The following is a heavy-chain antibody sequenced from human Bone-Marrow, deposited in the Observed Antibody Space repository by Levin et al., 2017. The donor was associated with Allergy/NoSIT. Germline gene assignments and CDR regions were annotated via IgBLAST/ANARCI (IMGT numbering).Heavy chain of an antibody. D-gene: IGHD3-10*01. CDR3: AKDGGVRGRENPDYFDY. V-gene: IGHV3-30*18. Sequence: LSLTCAASGFTFSSYGMHWVRQAPGKGLEWVAVISYDGSNKYYADSVKGRFTISRDNSKNTLYLQMNSLRAEDTAVYYCAKDGGVRGRENPDYFDYWGQGTLVTVSS. CDR1: GFTFSSYG. J-gene: IGHJ4*02. CDR2: ISYDGSNK.